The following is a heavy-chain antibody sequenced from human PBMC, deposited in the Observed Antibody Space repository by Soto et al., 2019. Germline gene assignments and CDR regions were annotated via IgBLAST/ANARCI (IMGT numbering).Heavy chain of an antibody. CDR1: GFTFSSYA. V-gene: IGHV3-30-3*01. CDR3: ARDGRYYYGSGSFDY. CDR2: ISYDGSNK. J-gene: IGHJ4*02. Sequence: GGSLRLSCAASGFTFSSYAMHWVRQAPGKGLEWVAVISYDGSNKYYADSVKGRFTISRDNSKNTLYLQMNSLRAEDTAVYYCARDGRYYYGSGSFDYWGQGTLVTLSS. D-gene: IGHD3-10*01.